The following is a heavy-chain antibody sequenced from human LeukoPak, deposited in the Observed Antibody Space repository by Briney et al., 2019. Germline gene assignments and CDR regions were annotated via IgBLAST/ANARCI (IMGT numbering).Heavy chain of an antibody. CDR3: AKGPVVTFDI. Sequence: GGSLRLSCAASGFTFSNAWMSWVRQAPGKRLEWVGRIKSKTDGGTTDYAAPVKGRLTISRDDSRNTLYLQMNSLRAEDTAVYYCAKGPVVTFDIWGQGTMVTVSS. CDR1: GFTFSNAW. D-gene: IGHD2-15*01. J-gene: IGHJ3*02. CDR2: IKSKTDGGTT. V-gene: IGHV3-15*01.